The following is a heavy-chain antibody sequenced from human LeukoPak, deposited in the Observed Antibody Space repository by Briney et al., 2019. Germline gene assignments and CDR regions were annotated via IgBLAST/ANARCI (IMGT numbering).Heavy chain of an antibody. J-gene: IGHJ4*02. CDR1: GFTVSSDY. Sequence: GGSLRLSCSASGFTVSSDYMSWVRQAPGKGLEWLSVIYSGGSTYYADSVKGRFTISRDNSKNTLYLQMNSLRAEDTAVYYCAKGPSTFIVVVPVWGQGTLVTVSS. CDR3: AKGPSTFIVVVPV. D-gene: IGHD2-2*01. CDR2: IYSGGST. V-gene: IGHV3-53*01.